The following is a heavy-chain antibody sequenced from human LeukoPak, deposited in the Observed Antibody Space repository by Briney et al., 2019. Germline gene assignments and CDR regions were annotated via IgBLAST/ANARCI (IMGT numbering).Heavy chain of an antibody. J-gene: IGHJ6*03. CDR2: ISSSSSYI. CDR1: GFTFSSYS. Sequence: GGSLRLSCAASGFTFSSYSMNWVRQAPGKGLEWVSSISSSSSYIYYADSVKGRFTISRDNAKNSLYLQMNSLRAEDTAVYYCARVRHDDYVWGSYRYTGYYYMDVWGKGTTVTISS. D-gene: IGHD3-16*02. CDR3: ARVRHDDYVWGSYRYTGYYYMDV. V-gene: IGHV3-21*01.